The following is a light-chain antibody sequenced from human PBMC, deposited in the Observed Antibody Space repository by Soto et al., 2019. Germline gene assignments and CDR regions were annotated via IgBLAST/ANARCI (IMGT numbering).Light chain of an antibody. CDR1: QSVSNNY. Sequence: EIVLTQSPGTLSLSPGERATLSCRASQSVSNNYLAWYQQNPGQAPRLLIYGASSRPTGIPDRFSGSGSGTDFTLTISRLEPEDFAVYYCQQYGSSPPVTFGGGTRVEIK. CDR3: QQYGSSPPVT. CDR2: GAS. V-gene: IGKV3-20*01. J-gene: IGKJ4*01.